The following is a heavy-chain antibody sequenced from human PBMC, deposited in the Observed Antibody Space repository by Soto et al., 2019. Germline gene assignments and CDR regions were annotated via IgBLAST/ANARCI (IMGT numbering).Heavy chain of an antibody. CDR3: ARPHGDYDVLTGQGSYHYYFGLDV. J-gene: IGHJ6*02. V-gene: IGHV5-51*01. D-gene: IGHD3-9*01. CDR2: IYPGDSDT. CDR1: GYNFPTYW. Sequence: GESLKISCKGSGYNFPTYWIGWVRQMPGRGLEWMGVIYPGDSDTRYSPSFQGQVIISADKSIRTAYLQWSSLKASDTAMYYCARPHGDYDVLTGQGSYHYYFGLDVWGQGSSVTVSS.